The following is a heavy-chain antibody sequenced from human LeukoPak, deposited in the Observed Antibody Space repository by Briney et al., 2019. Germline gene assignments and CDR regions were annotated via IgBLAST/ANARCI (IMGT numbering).Heavy chain of an antibody. J-gene: IGHJ4*02. D-gene: IGHD6-19*01. Sequence: ASVKVSCKASGYTFTRYAMHWVRQAPGQRLEWMGWINAGNGNTKYSQKFQGRVTITRDSSASTAYMELSSLRSEDTAVYYCARHRSSGLSYFDYWGQGTLVIVSS. CDR1: GYTFTRYA. CDR2: INAGNGNT. CDR3: ARHRSSGLSYFDY. V-gene: IGHV1-3*01.